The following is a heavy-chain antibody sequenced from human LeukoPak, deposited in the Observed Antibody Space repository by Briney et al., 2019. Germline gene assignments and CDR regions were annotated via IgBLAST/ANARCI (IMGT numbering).Heavy chain of an antibody. V-gene: IGHV4-39*01. Sequence: SETLSLTCTVSGGSISSRSHSWGWIRQPPGKGLEWIGIVSYGGSTHSSPSLKSRVTLAVDTSRNQFSLKLTSVTAADTAVYYCARHSGLGVVSPYSDYWGQGTLVTDSS. J-gene: IGHJ4*02. CDR2: VSYGGST. D-gene: IGHD2-21*01. CDR3: ARHSGLGVVSPYSDY. CDR1: GGSISSRSHS.